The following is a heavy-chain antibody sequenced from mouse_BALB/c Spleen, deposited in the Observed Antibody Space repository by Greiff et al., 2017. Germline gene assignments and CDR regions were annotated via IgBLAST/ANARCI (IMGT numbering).Heavy chain of an antibody. CDR2: ISSGSSTI. CDR1: GFTFSSFG. J-gene: IGHJ1*01. V-gene: IGHV5-17*02. CDR3: ARTSTVHGYFDV. D-gene: IGHD1-1*01. Sequence: EVKLVESGGGLVQPGGSRKLSCAASGFTFSSFGMHWVRQAPEKGLEWVAYISSGSSTIYYADTVKGRFTISRDNPKNTLFLQMTSLRSEDTAMYYCARTSTVHGYFDVWGAGTTVTVSS.